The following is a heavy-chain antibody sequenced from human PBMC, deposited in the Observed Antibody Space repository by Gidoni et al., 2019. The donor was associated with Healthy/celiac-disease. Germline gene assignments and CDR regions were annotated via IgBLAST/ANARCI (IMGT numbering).Heavy chain of an antibody. V-gene: IGHV3-66*01. CDR2: IYRGGST. CDR3: ARGGPVDYDFWSGYRDPPNDY. J-gene: IGHJ4*02. D-gene: IGHD3-3*01. Sequence: EVQLVESGGGLVQPGGSLRRSCAASGVTVSSNYMSWVRQAPGKGLGWVSVIYRGGSTYYADSVKGRFPISRDNSKNTLYLQMNSLRAEDTAVYYCARGGPVDYDFWSGYRDPPNDYWGQGTLVTVSS. CDR1: GVTVSSNY.